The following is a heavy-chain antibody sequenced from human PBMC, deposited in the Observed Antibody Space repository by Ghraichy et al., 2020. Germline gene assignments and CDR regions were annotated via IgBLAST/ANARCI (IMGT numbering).Heavy chain of an antibody. D-gene: IGHD6-19*01. CDR3: ARDQIGIAVAGTNYYYYGMDV. CDR1: GFTFSSYG. J-gene: IGHJ6*02. Sequence: GGTLRLSCAASGFTFSSYGMHWVRQAPGKGLEWVAVIWYDGSNKYYADSVKGRFTISRDNSKNTLYLQMNSLRAEDTAVYYCARDQIGIAVAGTNYYYYGMDVWGQGTTVTVSS. CDR2: IWYDGSNK. V-gene: IGHV3-33*01.